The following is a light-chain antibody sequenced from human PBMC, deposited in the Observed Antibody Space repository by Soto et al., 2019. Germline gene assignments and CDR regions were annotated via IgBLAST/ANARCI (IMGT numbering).Light chain of an antibody. Sequence: EIVMTQSPVTLSLSPGERTTLSCRASQSVSSSYLAWYQQKPGQAPRLLIYGASNRATGIPDRFSGSGSGTDFTLTISSLEPEDFAVYYCQQRSNWPPITFGQGTRLEIK. CDR1: QSVSSSY. J-gene: IGKJ5*01. V-gene: IGKV3D-20*02. CDR3: QQRSNWPPIT. CDR2: GAS.